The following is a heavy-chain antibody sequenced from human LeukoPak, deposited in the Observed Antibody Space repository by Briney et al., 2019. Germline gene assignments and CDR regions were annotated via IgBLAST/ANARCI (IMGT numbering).Heavy chain of an antibody. Sequence: PSETLSLTCTVSDGSISAYYWSWIRQSPGKGLEWIGYIFYEGKTVYNPSLESRVTFSIGSPNNHFFLRMTSVTAADTAVYYCAREGKLTGYFGGLGFNYWGQGTLVTVSS. D-gene: IGHD6-19*01. CDR3: AREGKLTGYFGGLGFNY. CDR2: IFYEGKT. J-gene: IGHJ4*02. CDR1: DGSISAYY. V-gene: IGHV4-59*12.